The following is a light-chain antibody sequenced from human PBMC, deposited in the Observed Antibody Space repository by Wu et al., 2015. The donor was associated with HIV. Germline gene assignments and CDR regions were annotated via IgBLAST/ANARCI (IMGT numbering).Light chain of an antibody. CDR3: QEYNTWT. CDR2: KAS. V-gene: IGKV1-5*03. CDR1: RSVNNW. Sequence: DIEMTQSPSTLSASVGDRVTITCRASRSVNNWLAWYQQKPGKAPKLLIYKASNLESGVPSRFSGSGYGTEFSFTISSLQPDDFATYYCQEYNTWTFGQGTKV. J-gene: IGKJ1*01.